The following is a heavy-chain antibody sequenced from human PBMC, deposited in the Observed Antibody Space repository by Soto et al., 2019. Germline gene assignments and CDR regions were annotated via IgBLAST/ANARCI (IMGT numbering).Heavy chain of an antibody. V-gene: IGHV4-4*02. CDR1: GGSISSSNW. J-gene: IGHJ3*02. CDR3: ARFMTMVTNLAFDI. CDR2: IYYSGST. D-gene: IGHD4-17*01. Sequence: SETLSLTCVVSGGSISSSNWWSWVRQPPGKGLEWIGEIYYSGSTNYNPSLKSRVTISVDKSKNQFSLKLSSVTAADTAVYYCARFMTMVTNLAFDIWGQGTMVTVSS.